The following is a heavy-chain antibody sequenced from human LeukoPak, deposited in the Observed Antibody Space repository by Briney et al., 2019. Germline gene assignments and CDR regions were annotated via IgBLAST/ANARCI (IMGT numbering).Heavy chain of an antibody. CDR3: AGGIDYDSSGYYTNPIDY. J-gene: IGHJ4*02. V-gene: IGHV3-23*01. Sequence: GGSLRLSCAASGFTFSSYAMSWVRQAPGKGLEWVSAISGSGGSTYYADSVKGRFTISRDNSKNTLYLQMNSLRAEDTAVYYCAGGIDYDSSGYYTNPIDYWGQGTLVTVSS. CDR1: GFTFSSYA. D-gene: IGHD3-22*01. CDR2: ISGSGGST.